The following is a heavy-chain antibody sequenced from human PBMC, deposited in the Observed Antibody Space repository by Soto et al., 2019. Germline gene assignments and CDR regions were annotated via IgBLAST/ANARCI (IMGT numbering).Heavy chain of an antibody. V-gene: IGHV3-7*03. CDR3: ARDFAYVWGSYRPPLYFDY. Sequence: PGGSLRLSCAASGFTFSSYWMSWVRQAPGKWLEWVANIKQDGSEKYYVDSVKGRFTISRDNAKNSLYLQMNSLRAEDTAVYYCARDFAYVWGSYRPPLYFDYWGQGXLVTVYS. J-gene: IGHJ4*02. CDR2: IKQDGSEK. CDR1: GFTFSSYW. D-gene: IGHD3-16*02.